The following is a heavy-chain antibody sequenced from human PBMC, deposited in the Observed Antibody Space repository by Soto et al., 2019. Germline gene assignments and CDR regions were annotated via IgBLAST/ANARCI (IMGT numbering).Heavy chain of an antibody. CDR3: AKDSEEWALLLGKNGMDV. J-gene: IGHJ6*02. Sequence: GGSLRLSCADSGFTFSSYGMHWVRQALGKGLEWVAVISYDGSNKYYADSVKGRFTISRDNSKNTLYLQMNSLRAEDTAVYYCAKDSEEWALLLGKNGMDVWGQGTTVTVSS. CDR2: ISYDGSNK. CDR1: GFTFSSYG. D-gene: IGHD3-22*01. V-gene: IGHV3-30*18.